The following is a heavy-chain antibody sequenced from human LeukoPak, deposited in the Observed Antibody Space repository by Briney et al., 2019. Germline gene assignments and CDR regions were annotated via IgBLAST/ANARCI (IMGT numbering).Heavy chain of an antibody. V-gene: IGHV3-74*03. CDR1: GFTFSSYW. CDR3: AREGRVSGYDFDC. Sequence: GGSLRPSCAASGFTFSSYWMHWVRQAPGKGLVWVSRINSDGSSITYADSVKGRFTISRDNAKNTMYLQMNSLRVEDTAVYYCAREGRVSGYDFDCWGQGTLVTVSS. J-gene: IGHJ4*02. D-gene: IGHD5-12*01. CDR2: INSDGSSI.